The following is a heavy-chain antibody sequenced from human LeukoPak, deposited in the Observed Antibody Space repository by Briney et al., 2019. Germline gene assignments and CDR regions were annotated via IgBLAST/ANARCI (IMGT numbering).Heavy chain of an antibody. CDR2: IWYDGSNK. V-gene: IGHV3-33*01. J-gene: IGHJ4*02. D-gene: IGHD1-26*01. CDR3: ARFNGIVGATTEPFLPY. CDR1: GFTFSSYG. Sequence: PGRSLRLSCAASGFTFSSYGMHWVRQAPGKGLEWVAVIWYDGSNKYYADSVKGRFTISRDNAKNSLYLQMNSLRAEDTAVYYCARFNGIVGATTEPFLPYWGQGTLVTVSS.